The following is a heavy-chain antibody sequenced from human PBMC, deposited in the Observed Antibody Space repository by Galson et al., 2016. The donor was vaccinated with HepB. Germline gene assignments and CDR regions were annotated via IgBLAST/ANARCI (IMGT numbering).Heavy chain of an antibody. CDR3: VRSNKMDYGDPYYYYFMDV. V-gene: IGHV1-2*02. CDR2: INPNSGYT. D-gene: IGHD4-17*01. Sequence: SVKVSCKASGYPFTAYYMHWVRQAPGQGLEWMGWINPNSGYTNFAQKFQGRLTMTRDTSITTVYMDLSAPSADDTAVYYCVRSNKMDYGDPYYYYFMDVWGKGTTVTVSS. CDR1: GYPFTAYY. J-gene: IGHJ6*03.